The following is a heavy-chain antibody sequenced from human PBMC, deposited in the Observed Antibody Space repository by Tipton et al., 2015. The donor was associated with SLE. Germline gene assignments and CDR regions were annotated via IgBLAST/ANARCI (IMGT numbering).Heavy chain of an antibody. D-gene: IGHD6-13*01. V-gene: IGHV4-38-2*01. Sequence: TLSLTCAVSGFSISSGYYWGWIRQSPEKGLEWIGSISHSGNIYFNPSLKSRATMSIDTSKNQFSLKLSSVTAADTAVYYCARGKRYSSSWSHAFDIWGQGTMVTVSS. CDR1: GFSISSGYY. CDR3: ARGKRYSSSWSHAFDI. CDR2: ISHSGNI. J-gene: IGHJ3*02.